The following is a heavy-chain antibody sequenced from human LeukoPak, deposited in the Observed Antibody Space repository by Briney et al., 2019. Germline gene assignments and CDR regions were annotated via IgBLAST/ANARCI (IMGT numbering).Heavy chain of an antibody. Sequence: GGSLRLSCAASGFILSDYWMHWVRHRPGGGLVHVSRIENDGSRTVYADPVKGRFTVSRDDAKNTMYLQMNSLRAEDTAIYYCAKGGHKLDIQATRYYYGVDDWGQGTTVTVSS. CDR1: GFILSDYW. V-gene: IGHV3-74*03. D-gene: IGHD5-12*01. CDR2: IENDGSRT. CDR3: AKGGHKLDIQATRYYYGVDD. J-gene: IGHJ6*02.